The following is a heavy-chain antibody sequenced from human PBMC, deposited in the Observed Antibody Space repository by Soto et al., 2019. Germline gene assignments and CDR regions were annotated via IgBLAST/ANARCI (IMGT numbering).Heavy chain of an antibody. CDR3: ARGASNWQYFDY. V-gene: IGHV4-59*01. J-gene: IGHJ4*02. CDR2: FHYTGIS. Sequence: TSETLSPTCPVSEGSIRGYYWSWIRQPPGKGLEWIGYFHYTGISNYNSSLKSRVTMSLDTSKNQFSLKLSSVSAADTAIYYCARGASNWQYFDYWGQGALVTVSS. CDR1: EGSIRGYY. D-gene: IGHD4-4*01.